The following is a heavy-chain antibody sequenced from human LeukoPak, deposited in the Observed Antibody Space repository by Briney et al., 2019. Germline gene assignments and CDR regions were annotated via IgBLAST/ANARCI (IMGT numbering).Heavy chain of an antibody. D-gene: IGHD5-24*01. J-gene: IGHJ5*02. V-gene: IGHV1-69*13. CDR2: IIPIFGTA. CDR1: GYTFTSYA. CDR3: AREASRDGYNYAHPHWFDP. Sequence: EASVKVSCKASGYTFTSYAISWVRQAPGQGLEWMGGIIPIFGTANYAQKFQGRVTITADESTSTAYMELSSLGSEDTAVYYCAREASRDGYNYAHPHWFDPWGQGTLVTVSS.